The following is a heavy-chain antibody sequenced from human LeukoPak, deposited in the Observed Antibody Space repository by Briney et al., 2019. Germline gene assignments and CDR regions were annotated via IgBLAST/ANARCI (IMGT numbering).Heavy chain of an antibody. CDR3: AKLYLSGPFDY. V-gene: IGHV3-23*01. J-gene: IGHJ4*02. CDR2: ISGSGGST. CDR1: GFTFSSYA. Sequence: GGSLRLSCAASGFTFSSYAMSWVRQAPGKGLEWVSAISGSGGSTYYADSVKGRFTISRDNSRDTLYLQMNTLRAEDTAVYFCAKLYLSGPFDYWGQGTPVTVSP. D-gene: IGHD2-8*01.